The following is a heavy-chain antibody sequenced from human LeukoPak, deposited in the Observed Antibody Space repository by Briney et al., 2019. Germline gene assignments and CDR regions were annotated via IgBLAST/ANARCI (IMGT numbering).Heavy chain of an antibody. J-gene: IGHJ4*02. CDR1: GGSISSSSYY. V-gene: IGHV4-61*05. CDR2: IYYSGST. Sequence: NPSETLSLTCTVSGGSISSSSYYWGWIRQPPGKGLEWIGYIYYSGSTNYNPSLKSRVTISVDTSKNQFSLKLSSVTAADTAVYYCARRDSGSYYFFDYWGQGTLVTVSS. CDR3: ARRDSGSYYFFDY. D-gene: IGHD1-26*01.